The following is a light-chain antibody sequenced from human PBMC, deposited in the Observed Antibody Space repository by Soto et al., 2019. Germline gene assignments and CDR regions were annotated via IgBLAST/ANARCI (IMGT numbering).Light chain of an antibody. CDR3: GTWDSSLSAYV. CDR1: SSNIGNNY. CDR2: DNN. Sequence: QSVLTQPPSVSAAPGQKVTISCSGSSSNIGNNYVSWYQQLPGTAPKLLIYDNNKRPSGIPDGFSDSKSGTSATLAITGLQTGDEADYYCGTWDSSLSAYVFGTGTKVTVL. J-gene: IGLJ1*01. V-gene: IGLV1-51*01.